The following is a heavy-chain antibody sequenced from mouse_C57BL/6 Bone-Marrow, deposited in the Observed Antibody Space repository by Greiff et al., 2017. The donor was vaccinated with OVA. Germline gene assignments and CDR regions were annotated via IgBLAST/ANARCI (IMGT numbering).Heavy chain of an antibody. J-gene: IGHJ4*01. CDR3: ASPGISYTPYYAMDY. CDR2: IYPGSGST. CDR1: GYTFTSYW. D-gene: IGHD1-1*01. V-gene: IGHV1-55*01. Sequence: VQLQQPGAELVKPGASVKMSCKASGYTFTSYWITWVKQRPGQGLEWIGDIYPGSGSTNYNEKFKSKATLTVDTSSSTAYMQLSSLTSEDSAVYYCASPGISYTPYYAMDYWGQGTSVTVSS.